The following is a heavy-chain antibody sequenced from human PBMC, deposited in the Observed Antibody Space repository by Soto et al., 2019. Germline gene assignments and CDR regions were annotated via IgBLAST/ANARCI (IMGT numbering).Heavy chain of an antibody. D-gene: IGHD4-17*01. J-gene: IGHJ4*02. CDR1: GGTFSSYT. Sequence: QVQLVQSGAEVKKPGSSVKVSCKASGGTFSSYTISWVRQAPGQGLEWMGRIIPILGIANYAQKFQGRVRITADKSTSTAYMELSSLRSEDTAVYYCARVEVEDGDSFDYWGQGTLVTVSS. CDR2: IIPILGIA. CDR3: ARVEVEDGDSFDY. V-gene: IGHV1-69*02.